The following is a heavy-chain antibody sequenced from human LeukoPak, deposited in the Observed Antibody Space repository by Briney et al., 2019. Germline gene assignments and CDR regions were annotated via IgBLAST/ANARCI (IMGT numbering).Heavy chain of an antibody. V-gene: IGHV5-51*01. CDR3: ARPLGASGYNWFAP. Sequence: GESLKISWKGSGYSFTSYWIGWVRQMPGKGLEWMGIIYPGDSDTRYRPSFQGHVTISADQSTSPAYLPWSRLQPSETAMSYCARPLGASGYNWFAPWGQGTLVTVSS. CDR2: IYPGDSDT. J-gene: IGHJ5*02. CDR1: GYSFTSYW. D-gene: IGHD4-17*01.